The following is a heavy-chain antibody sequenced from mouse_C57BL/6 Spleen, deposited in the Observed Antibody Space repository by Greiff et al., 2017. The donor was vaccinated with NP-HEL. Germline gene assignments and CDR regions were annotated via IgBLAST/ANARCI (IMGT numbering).Heavy chain of an antibody. V-gene: IGHV1-50*01. CDR1: GYTFTSYW. J-gene: IGHJ2*01. CDR3: ASGAVVSD. Sequence: QVQLQQPGAELVKPGASVKLSCKASGYTFTSYWMQWVKQRPGQGLEWIGEIDPSDSYTNYNQKFKGKATLTVDTSSSTAYMQLSSLTSEDSAVYYCASGAVVSDWGQGTTLTVSS. D-gene: IGHD1-1*01. CDR2: IDPSDSYT.